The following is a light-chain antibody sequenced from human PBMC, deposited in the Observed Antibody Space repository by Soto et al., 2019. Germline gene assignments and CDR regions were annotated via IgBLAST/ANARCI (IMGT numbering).Light chain of an antibody. CDR2: AAS. V-gene: IGKV1-39*01. CDR1: QSISSY. CDR3: QQSYSTPPHT. J-gene: IGKJ2*01. Sequence: DIQMTQSPSSLSASVGDRVTTTCRASQSISSYLNWYQQKPGKAPKLLIYAASSLQSGVPSRFSGSGSGTDFTLTISSLQPEDFATYYCQQSYSTPPHTLGQGTKVDTK.